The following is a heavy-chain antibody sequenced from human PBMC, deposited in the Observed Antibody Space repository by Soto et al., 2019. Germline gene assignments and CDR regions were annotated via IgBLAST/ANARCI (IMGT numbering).Heavy chain of an antibody. CDR3: AGDPFSYASGF. J-gene: IGHJ4*02. D-gene: IGHD3-10*01. V-gene: IGHV3-11*01. Sequence: PGGSLRLSCAASGFRFSDHYMTWIRQAPGKGLEWVSKISGGGTTMYYADSVKGRFTVSRDNAKNSLYLQMNSLRAEDTAVYYCAGDPFSYASGFWGRGTLVTFSS. CDR2: ISGGGTTM. CDR1: GFRFSDHY.